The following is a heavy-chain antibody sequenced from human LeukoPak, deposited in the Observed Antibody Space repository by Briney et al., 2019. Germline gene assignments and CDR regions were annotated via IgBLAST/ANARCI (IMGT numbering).Heavy chain of an antibody. CDR3: ARGRIPIAVAVPFDS. D-gene: IGHD6-19*01. V-gene: IGHV4-34*01. CDR1: GGSFSGYY. Sequence: SETLSLTCAVYGGSFSGYYWSWIRQPPGKGLEWIGEINHSGSTNYNPSLKSRVTISADTSKNQFSLKVRSVTAADTAVYYCARGRIPIAVAVPFDSWGQGILVTVSS. CDR2: INHSGST. J-gene: IGHJ4*02.